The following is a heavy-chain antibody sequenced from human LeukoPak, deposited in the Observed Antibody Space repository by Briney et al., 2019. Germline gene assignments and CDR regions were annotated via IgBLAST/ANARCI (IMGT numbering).Heavy chain of an antibody. V-gene: IGHV3-7*01. J-gene: IGHJ4*02. D-gene: IGHD1-1*01. CDR3: ARALTTLTYEGY. CDR1: GFTFSSYW. Sequence: PGASLRLSCAASGFTFSSYWMSWVRQAPGKGLEWVANIEQDGSERYYVDSVKGRFTVSRDNAKDSLYLQMNSLRAEDTAVYYCARALTTLTYEGYWGQGTLVTVSS. CDR2: IEQDGSER.